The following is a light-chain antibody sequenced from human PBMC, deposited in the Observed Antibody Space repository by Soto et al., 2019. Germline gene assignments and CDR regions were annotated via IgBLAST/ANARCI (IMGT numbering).Light chain of an antibody. Sequence: SYELTQPPSVSVSPGQTASITCSGDKLGDKYACWYQQKPGQSPVLVIYQDNKRPSGIPERLSGSNSGNTATLTISGTQAMDEADYYCQAWDNSTVVFGGGTKLTVL. CDR2: QDN. CDR1: KLGDKY. J-gene: IGLJ2*01. CDR3: QAWDNSTVV. V-gene: IGLV3-1*01.